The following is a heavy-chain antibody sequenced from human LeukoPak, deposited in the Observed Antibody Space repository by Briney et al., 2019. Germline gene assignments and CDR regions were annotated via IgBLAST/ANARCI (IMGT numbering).Heavy chain of an antibody. CDR3: ARSRYFDWLSPYYYYGMDV. D-gene: IGHD3-9*01. CDR2: IIPIFGTA. J-gene: IGHJ6*04. CDR1: GGTFSSYA. Sequence: SVKVSCKASGGTFSSYAISWVRQAPGQGLEWMGGIIPIFGTANYAQKFQGRVTITADESTSRAYMELSSLRSEDTAVYYCARSRYFDWLSPYYYYGMDVWGKGTTVTVSS. V-gene: IGHV1-69*01.